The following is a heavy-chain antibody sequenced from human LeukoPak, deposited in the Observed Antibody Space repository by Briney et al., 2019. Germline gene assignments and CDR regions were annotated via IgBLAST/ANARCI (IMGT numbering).Heavy chain of an antibody. CDR1: GGSISSYY. Sequence: SETLSLTCTVSGGSISSYYWSWIRQPPGKGLEWIGEINHSGSTNYNPSLKSRVTISVDTSKNQFSLKLSSVTAADTAVYYCARGRTLYSSSSRWFDPWGQGTLVTVSS. CDR2: INHSGST. CDR3: ARGRTLYSSSSRWFDP. D-gene: IGHD6-6*01. V-gene: IGHV4-34*01. J-gene: IGHJ5*02.